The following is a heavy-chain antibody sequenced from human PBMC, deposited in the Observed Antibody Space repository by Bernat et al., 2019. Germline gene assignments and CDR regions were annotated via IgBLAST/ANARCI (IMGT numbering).Heavy chain of an antibody. CDR1: GGSISSYY. CDR3: ARGTTIDDYYGMDV. J-gene: IGHJ6*02. V-gene: IGHV4-59*12. D-gene: IGHD5-12*01. CDR2: IYYSGST. Sequence: QVQLQESGPGLVKPSETLSLTCTVSGGSISSYYWRWIRQLPGKGPEWTGYIYYSGSTNYNSDLKSRVTISVDTSKNQFSLKLSAVTAADTAVYYCARGTTIDDYYGMDVWGQGTTVTVSS.